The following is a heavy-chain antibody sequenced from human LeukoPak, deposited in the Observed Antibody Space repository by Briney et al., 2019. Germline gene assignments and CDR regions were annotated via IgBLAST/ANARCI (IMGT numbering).Heavy chain of an antibody. CDR3: ARGGWFGELLFDY. CDR2: INWNGGST. V-gene: IGHV3-20*04. Sequence: PGGSLRLSCAASGFTFDDYGMSWVRQAPGKGLEWVSGINWNGGSTGYADSVKGRFTISRDHVKNSLYLQMNSMRAKDTALYYCARGGWFGELLFDYWGQGTLVTVSS. CDR1: GFTFDDYG. J-gene: IGHJ4*02. D-gene: IGHD3-10*01.